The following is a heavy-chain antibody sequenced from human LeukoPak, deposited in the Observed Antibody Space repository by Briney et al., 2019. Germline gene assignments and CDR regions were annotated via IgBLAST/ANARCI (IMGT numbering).Heavy chain of an antibody. V-gene: IGHV3-64*01. CDR2: ISSNGGST. CDR3: ARGPSGSYYVIDQ. D-gene: IGHD1-26*01. CDR1: GFTFGSYA. Sequence: GGSLRLSCAASGFTFGSYAMHWVRQAPGKGLEYVSAISSNGGSTYYANSVKGRFTISRDNSKNTLYLQMGSLTSEDMAVYYCARGPSGSYYVIDQWGQGALVTVSS. J-gene: IGHJ4*02.